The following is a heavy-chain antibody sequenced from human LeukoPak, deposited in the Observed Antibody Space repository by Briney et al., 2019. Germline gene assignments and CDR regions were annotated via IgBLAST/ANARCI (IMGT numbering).Heavy chain of an antibody. CDR1: GGSISSGGYY. J-gene: IGHJ4*02. Sequence: PSETLSLTCTVSGGSISSGGYYWSWIRQHPGKGLEWIGYIYYSGSTHYNPSLKRRVIISVDTSKNQFSLKLSSVTAADTAVYYCARVGLGAAEAPFDYWGQGTLVTVSS. V-gene: IGHV4-31*03. CDR3: ARVGLGAAEAPFDY. D-gene: IGHD6-13*01. CDR2: IYYSGST.